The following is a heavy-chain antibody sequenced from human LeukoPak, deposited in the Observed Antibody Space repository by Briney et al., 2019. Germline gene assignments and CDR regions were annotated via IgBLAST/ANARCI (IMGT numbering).Heavy chain of an antibody. CDR1: GYIFTSYP. Sequence: ASVKVSCKASGYIFTSYPIHWVRQAPGQRLERMGWINTGNGNTKYSQRFEGRVTLTTDTSAAAAYMELSSLRSEDTAVYYCARDRAMADYWGQGTLVTVSS. CDR3: ARDRAMADY. CDR2: INTGNGNT. D-gene: IGHD5-18*01. J-gene: IGHJ4*02. V-gene: IGHV1-3*04.